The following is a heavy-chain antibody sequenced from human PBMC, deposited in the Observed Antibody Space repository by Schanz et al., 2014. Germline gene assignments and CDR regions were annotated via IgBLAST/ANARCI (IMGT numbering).Heavy chain of an antibody. D-gene: IGHD1-1*01. V-gene: IGHV3-48*01. CDR1: GFIVRSNY. CDR3: ARGRVLES. J-gene: IGHJ5*02. CDR2: VSRSTPDI. Sequence: EVQLVQSGGGLVQPGGSLRLSCAVSGFIVRSNYMTWVRQAPGKGLEWVSYVSRSTPDIYYADSVKGRFTMSRDNAKNSLFLQMNSLRPEDTAVYYCARGRVLESWGQGTLVTVSS.